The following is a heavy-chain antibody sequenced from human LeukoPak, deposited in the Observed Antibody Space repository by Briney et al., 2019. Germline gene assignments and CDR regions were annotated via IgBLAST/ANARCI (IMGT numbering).Heavy chain of an antibody. CDR2: IYYSGST. J-gene: IGHJ5*02. V-gene: IGHV4-59*01. Sequence: SQTLSLTCTVSGGSISSYYWSWIRQPPGKGLEWIGYIYYSGSTNYNPSLKSRVTISVDTSKNQFSLKLSSVTAADTAVYYCARGGSGWTYNWFDPWGQGTLVTVSS. CDR1: GGSISSYY. CDR3: ARGGSGWTYNWFDP. D-gene: IGHD6-19*01.